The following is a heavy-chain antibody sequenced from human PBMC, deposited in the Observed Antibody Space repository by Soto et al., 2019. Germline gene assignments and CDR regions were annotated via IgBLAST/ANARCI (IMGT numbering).Heavy chain of an antibody. J-gene: IGHJ4*02. Sequence: GASVKVSCKASGYTFTSYYMHWVRQAPGQRLEWMGWINAGNGNTKYSQKFQGRVTITRDTSASTAYMELSSLRSEDTAVYYCARAVAVAADFDYWGPGTPVTVSS. CDR1: GYTFTSYY. V-gene: IGHV1-3*01. D-gene: IGHD6-19*01. CDR3: ARAVAVAADFDY. CDR2: INAGNGNT.